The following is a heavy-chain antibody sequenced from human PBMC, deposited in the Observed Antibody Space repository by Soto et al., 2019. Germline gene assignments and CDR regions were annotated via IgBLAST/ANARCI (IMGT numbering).Heavy chain of an antibody. D-gene: IGHD2-15*01. CDR1: GGSISSGGYY. Sequence: SETLSLTCTVSGGSISSGGYYWSWIRQHPGKGLEWIRYIYYSGSTYYNPSLKSRVTISVDTSKNQFSLKLSSVTAADTAVYYCARDAKQRYCSGGSCLRGYNWFDPWGQGTLVTVSS. V-gene: IGHV4-31*03. CDR3: ARDAKQRYCSGGSCLRGYNWFDP. J-gene: IGHJ5*02. CDR2: IYYSGST.